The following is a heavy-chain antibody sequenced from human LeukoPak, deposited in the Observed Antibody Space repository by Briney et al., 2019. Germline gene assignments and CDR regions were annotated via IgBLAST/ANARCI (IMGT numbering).Heavy chain of an antibody. J-gene: IGHJ4*02. CDR3: ARAKRRWLQSWVSCWDY. CDR1: GFTFSSYW. D-gene: IGHD5-24*01. CDR2: IKQDGSEK. V-gene: IGHV3-7*01. Sequence: GGSLRLSCAASGFTFSSYWMSWVRQAPGKGLEWVANIKQDGSEKYYVDSVKGRFTISRDNAKNSLYLQMNSLRAEDTAVYYCARAKRRWLQSWVSCWDYWGQGTLVTVSS.